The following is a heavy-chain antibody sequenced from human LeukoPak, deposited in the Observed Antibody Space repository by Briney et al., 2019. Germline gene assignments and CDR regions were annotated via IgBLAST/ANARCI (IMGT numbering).Heavy chain of an antibody. CDR1: GGSISSYY. Sequence: PSETLSLTCTVSGGSISSYYWRWIRQPPGKGLEWVGYIYYSGSTTYTPSLKSRVTISVDTSKHQFSLNLSSVTAADTAGYYCARLRVATTDVVFDIWGQGTMVTVSS. J-gene: IGHJ3*02. D-gene: IGHD5-12*01. CDR3: ARLRVATTDVVFDI. V-gene: IGHV4-59*08. CDR2: IYYSGST.